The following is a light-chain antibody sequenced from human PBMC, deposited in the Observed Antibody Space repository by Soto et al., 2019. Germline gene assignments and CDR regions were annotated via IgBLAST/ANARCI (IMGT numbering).Light chain of an antibody. V-gene: IGLV2-14*01. J-gene: IGLJ3*02. CDR3: SSYTSSTRV. CDR2: DVS. Sequence: QSALTQPASVSGSPGQSITISCTGTSSDVGGYNYVSWYQQHPGKAPKLMIYDVSNRPSGVSNRFSGSKSGNTASLTISGLQAEEEADYYCSSYTSSTRVFGGGTKVTVL. CDR1: SSDVGGYNY.